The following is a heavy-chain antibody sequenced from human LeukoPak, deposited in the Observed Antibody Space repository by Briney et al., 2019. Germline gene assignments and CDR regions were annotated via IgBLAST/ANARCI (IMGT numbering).Heavy chain of an antibody. V-gene: IGHV1-3*01. Sequence: NYAQKFQGRVTITRDTSASTAYMELSSLRSEDTAVYYCASGGRGYWSGKAFYYYYGMDVWGQGTTVTVSS. J-gene: IGHJ6*02. D-gene: IGHD2-15*01. CDR3: ASGGRGYWSGKAFYYYYGMDV.